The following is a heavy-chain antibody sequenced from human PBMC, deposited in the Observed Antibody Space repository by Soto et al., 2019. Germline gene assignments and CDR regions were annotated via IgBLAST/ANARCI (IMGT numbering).Heavy chain of an antibody. J-gene: IGHJ3*02. CDR1: GFTFSTYT. CDR3: ARVIRHSDWHAFDM. V-gene: IGHV3-64*01. CDR2: IKSNGGST. Sequence: EVQLVESGGGLVQPGGSLRLSCAASGFTFSTYTMHWVRQAPGKGLEYVSAIKSNGGSTYYANSVKGRFTISRDNSKNTLYLQMGSLRAEDMAVYYCARVIRHSDWHAFDMWGQGTMVTVSS. D-gene: IGHD3-9*01.